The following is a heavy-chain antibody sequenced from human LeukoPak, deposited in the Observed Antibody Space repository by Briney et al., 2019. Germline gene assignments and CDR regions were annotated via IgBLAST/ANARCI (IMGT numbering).Heavy chain of an antibody. J-gene: IGHJ6*02. D-gene: IGHD4-17*01. V-gene: IGHV1-18*01. CDR3: ARGMTTVTRYYYYGMDI. CDR1: GYTFTSYG. Sequence: GASVKVSCKASGYTFTSYGISWVRQAPGQGLEWMGWISAYNGNTNYAQELQGRVTMTTDTSTSTAYMELRSLRSDDTAVYYCARGMTTVTRYYYYGMDIWGQGTTVTVSS. CDR2: ISAYNGNT.